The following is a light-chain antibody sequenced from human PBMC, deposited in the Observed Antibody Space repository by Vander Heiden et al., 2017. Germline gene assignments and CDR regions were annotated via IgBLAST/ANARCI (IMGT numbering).Light chain of an antibody. V-gene: IGKV3-20*01. CDR2: GAS. J-gene: IGKJ5*01. Sequence: ELVLTQSPGTLSLSPGERATLSCRASQSVSSSYLAWYQQKPGQAPRLLSYGASSRATGIPDRFSGSGSGTDFTLTISRLEPEDFAVYYCQQDGSPITFGQGTRLEIK. CDR3: QQDGSPIT. CDR1: QSVSSSY.